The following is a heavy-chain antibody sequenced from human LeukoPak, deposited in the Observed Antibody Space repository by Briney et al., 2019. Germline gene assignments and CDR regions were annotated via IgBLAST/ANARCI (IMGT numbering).Heavy chain of an antibody. Sequence: PGGSLRLSCAASGFTFDDYAMHWVRQAPGKGLEWVSLTSGDGGSTYYADSVKGRFTISRDNSKNSLYLQMNSLRTEDTALYYRAKDREVLLWFGELDYWGQGTLVTVSS. CDR1: GFTFDDYA. V-gene: IGHV3-43*02. CDR3: AKDREVLLWFGELDY. J-gene: IGHJ4*02. CDR2: TSGDGGST. D-gene: IGHD3-10*01.